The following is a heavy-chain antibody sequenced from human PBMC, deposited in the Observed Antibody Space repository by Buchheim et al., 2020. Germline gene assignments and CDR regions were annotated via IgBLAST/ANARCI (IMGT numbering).Heavy chain of an antibody. CDR2: IEPDGSET. CDR3: ARVSGPLDY. V-gene: IGHV3-7*01. CDR1: GFTFSGYW. Sequence: EVQLVESGGGLVQPGGSLRLSCAASGFTFSGYWMNWVRQAPGKGLEWVATIEPDGSETDYVVSGKGRFTISRDNTKNSLYLQVNSLRVEDTAVYYCARVSGPLDYWGQGTL. J-gene: IGHJ4*02.